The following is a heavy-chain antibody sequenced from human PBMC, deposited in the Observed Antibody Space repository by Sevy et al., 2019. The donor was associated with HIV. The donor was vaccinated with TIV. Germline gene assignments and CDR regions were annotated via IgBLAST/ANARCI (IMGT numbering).Heavy chain of an antibody. J-gene: IGHJ3*02. V-gene: IGHV1-69*13. CDR1: GGTFSSYA. Sequence: ASVKVSCKASGGTFSSYAISWVRQAPGQGLEWMGGIIPIFGTANYAQKFHGRVTITADESTSTAYMELSSLRSEDTAVYYCARASRSRGAFDIWGQGTMVTVSS. CDR3: ARASRSRGAFDI. CDR2: IIPIFGTA. D-gene: IGHD3-10*01.